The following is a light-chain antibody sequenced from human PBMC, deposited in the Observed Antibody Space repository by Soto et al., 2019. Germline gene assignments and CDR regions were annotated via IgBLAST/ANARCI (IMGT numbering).Light chain of an antibody. V-gene: IGKV1-39*01. J-gene: IGKJ5*01. CDR1: QRIDTW. CDR3: QQSYSTFPT. Sequence: DLPMTQSPSILSASVGDRVTITCRASQRIDTWLAWYQQKPGEAPKLLIYDASALPRGVPSRFSGSGSGTDFTLTISSLQPEDFATYYCQQSYSTFPTFGQGTRLEIK. CDR2: DAS.